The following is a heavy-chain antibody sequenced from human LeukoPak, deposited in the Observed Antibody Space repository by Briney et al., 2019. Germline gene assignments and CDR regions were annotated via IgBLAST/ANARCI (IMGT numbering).Heavy chain of an antibody. Sequence: PSETLSLTCTVSGDSVSNSPYYWSWIRQPPGKGLEWIGYVYDTGSTNYNPSLKSRATISADTSKNQFSLRLRPVTAADTAVYYCARDVSCVKGVCYSAFDIWGQGTMVTVSS. CDR2: VYDTGST. J-gene: IGHJ3*02. V-gene: IGHV4-61*01. D-gene: IGHD2-8*01. CDR3: ARDVSCVKGVCYSAFDI. CDR1: GDSVSNSPYY.